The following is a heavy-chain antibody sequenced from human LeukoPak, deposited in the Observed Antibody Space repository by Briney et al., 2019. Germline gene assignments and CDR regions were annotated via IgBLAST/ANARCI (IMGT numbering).Heavy chain of an antibody. CDR3: ARDIGRYFDWLSWGPNYYMDV. CDR1: GYSFTSQD. Sequence: GASVKVSCKTSGYSFTSQDMHWVRQAPGQSLEWMGCINPDNGDTQYSQEFQGRVTMTRDTSISTAYMELSRLRSDDTAVYYCARDIGRYFDWLSWGPNYYMDVWGKGTTVTVSS. V-gene: IGHV1-2*02. CDR2: INPDNGDT. J-gene: IGHJ6*03. D-gene: IGHD3-9*01.